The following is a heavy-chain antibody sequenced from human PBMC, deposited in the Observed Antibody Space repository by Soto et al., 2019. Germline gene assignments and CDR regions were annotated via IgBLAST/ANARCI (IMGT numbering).Heavy chain of an antibody. CDR1: GFNFNNYA. V-gene: IGHV3-30-3*01. CDR3: ARDSLEWFLSTYGY. J-gene: IGHJ4*02. D-gene: IGHD3-3*01. Sequence: QVQLVESGGGVVQPGRSLRLACTGSGFNFNNYAMYWVRQAPGKGLEWVAGISSDGSNKYYADSVKGRCTISRDKSQNTLFLQVNSLRAEDTAVYYCARDSLEWFLSTYGYWGQGTLVTVSS. CDR2: ISSDGSNK.